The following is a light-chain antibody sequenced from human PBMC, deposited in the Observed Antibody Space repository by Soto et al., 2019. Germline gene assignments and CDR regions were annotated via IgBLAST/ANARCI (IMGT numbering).Light chain of an antibody. Sequence: QSALTQPASVSGSPGQSITISCTGTSSDVGGYNYVSWYQQHPGKAPKLMIYDVSNRPSGVSNRFSGSKSGNTASLTISGLQAEDEADYYCSSYTYVLGTGTKVTVL. CDR3: SSYTYV. V-gene: IGLV2-14*01. CDR2: DVS. CDR1: SSDVGGYNY. J-gene: IGLJ1*01.